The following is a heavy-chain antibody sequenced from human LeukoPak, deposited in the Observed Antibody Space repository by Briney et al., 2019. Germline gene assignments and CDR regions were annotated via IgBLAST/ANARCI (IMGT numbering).Heavy chain of an antibody. CDR3: ARGQVKVLDFWSGLIHNWFDP. D-gene: IGHD3-3*01. V-gene: IGHV4-59*12. Sequence: PSETLSLTCAVYGGSFSGYYWSWIRQPPGKGLEWIGYIYYSGSTNYNPSLKSRVTISVDTSKNQFSLKLSSVTAADTAVYYCARGQVKVLDFWSGLIHNWFDPWGQGTLVTVSS. CDR2: IYYSGST. J-gene: IGHJ5*02. CDR1: GGSFSGYY.